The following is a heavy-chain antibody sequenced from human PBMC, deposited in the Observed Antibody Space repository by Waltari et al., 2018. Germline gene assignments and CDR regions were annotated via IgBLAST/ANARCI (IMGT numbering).Heavy chain of an antibody. CDR3: ARDREEDDGLYYFDY. J-gene: IGHJ4*02. CDR1: GGSISSYY. V-gene: IGHV4-4*07. D-gene: IGHD2-15*01. CDR2: IYTSGST. Sequence: QVQLQESGPGLVKPSETLSLTCPVSGGSISSYYWSWIRQPAGKGLEWLGRIYTSGSTNYNPSLKSRVTMSVDTSKNQFSLKLSSVTAADTAVYYCARDREEDDGLYYFDYWGQGTLVTVSS.